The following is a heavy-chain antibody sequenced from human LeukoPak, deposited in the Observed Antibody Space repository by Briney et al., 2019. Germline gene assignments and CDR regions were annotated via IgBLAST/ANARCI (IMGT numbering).Heavy chain of an antibody. J-gene: IGHJ4*02. CDR2: ISSSSSYI. D-gene: IGHD2-2*01. CDR3: AREVSEACSSTSCLYYFDY. CDR1: GFTFSSYS. Sequence: GGSLRLSCAASGFTFSSYSMNWVRQAPGKGLEWVSSISSSSSYIYYADSVKGRFTISRDSAKNSLYLQTNSLRAEDTAVYYCAREVSEACSSTSCLYYFDYWGQGTLVTVSS. V-gene: IGHV3-21*01.